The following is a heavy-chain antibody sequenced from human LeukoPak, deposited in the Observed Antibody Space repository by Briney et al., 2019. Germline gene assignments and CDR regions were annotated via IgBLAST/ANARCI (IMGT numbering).Heavy chain of an antibody. Sequence: GGSLRLSCAASGFTFRSHAMSWVRQAPGKGLEWVSGITGGGGSSYYADSVKGRFTISRDNSKNTLFLQMNSLTAEDTAVYYCAKDGATGDYFDYWGQGTLVTVSS. CDR2: ITGGGGSS. CDR1: GFTFRSHA. V-gene: IGHV3-23*01. CDR3: AKDGATGDYFDY. J-gene: IGHJ4*02. D-gene: IGHD1-26*01.